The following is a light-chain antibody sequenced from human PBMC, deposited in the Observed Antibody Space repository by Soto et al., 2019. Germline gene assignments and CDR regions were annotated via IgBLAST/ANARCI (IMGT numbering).Light chain of an antibody. CDR1: QSVSSSY. CDR3: QQYGGSPPYT. Sequence: EIVLTQSPGPLSLSPGERATLSCRASQSVSSSYLAWYQQKPGQAPRLLIYGASSRATGIPDRFSGSGSGTDFTLTISRLEPEDFAVYYCQQYGGSPPYTFGRGPKLEIK. CDR2: GAS. V-gene: IGKV3-20*01. J-gene: IGKJ2*01.